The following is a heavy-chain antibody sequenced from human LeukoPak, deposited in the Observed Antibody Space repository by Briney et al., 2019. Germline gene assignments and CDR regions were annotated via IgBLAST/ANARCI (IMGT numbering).Heavy chain of an antibody. CDR3: ARSVWGYYYDSSGSQHMDV. V-gene: IGHV3-7*03. CDR1: GFTFSSYW. D-gene: IGHD3-22*01. J-gene: IGHJ6*03. Sequence: GSLRLSCAASGFTFSSYWMSWVRQAPGKGLEWVANIKQDGSEKYYVDSVKGRFTISRDNAKNSLYLQMNSLRAEDTALYYCARSVWGYYYDSSGSQHMDVWGKGTTVTVSS. CDR2: IKQDGSEK.